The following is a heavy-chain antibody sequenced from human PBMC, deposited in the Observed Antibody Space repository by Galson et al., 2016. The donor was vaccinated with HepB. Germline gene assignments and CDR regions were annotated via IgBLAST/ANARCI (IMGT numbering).Heavy chain of an antibody. J-gene: IGHJ4*02. V-gene: IGHV3-21*04. CDR1: GFTFRSYS. D-gene: IGHD4-17*01. CDR2: ISSSSSYI. Sequence: SLRLSCAASGFTFRSYSMNWVRQAPGKGLEWVSSISSSSSYIYYADSLKGRFTISRDNAKNSLYLQMNSLRAEDTAVYYCVHGDYPYWGQGTLVTVSS. CDR3: VHGDYPY.